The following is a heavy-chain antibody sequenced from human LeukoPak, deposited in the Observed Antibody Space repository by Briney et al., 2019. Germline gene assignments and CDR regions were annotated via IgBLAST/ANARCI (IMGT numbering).Heavy chain of an antibody. CDR1: GGTFSSYA. D-gene: IGHD3-3*01. Sequence: ASVKVSCKASGGTFSSYAISWVRQAPGQGLEWMGRIIPIFGTANYAQKFQGRVTITTDESTSTVYMELSSLRSEDTAVYYCARDRIGHDFWSGSSSSPFDYWGQGTLVTVSS. CDR2: IIPIFGTA. CDR3: ARDRIGHDFWSGSSSSPFDY. J-gene: IGHJ4*02. V-gene: IGHV1-69*05.